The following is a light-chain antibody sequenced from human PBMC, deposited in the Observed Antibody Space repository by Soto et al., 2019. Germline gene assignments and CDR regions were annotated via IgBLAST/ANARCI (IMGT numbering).Light chain of an antibody. CDR1: SSDIGAYDY. CDR2: EVN. V-gene: IGLV2-14*01. CDR3: FSFTTTSTHV. Sequence: QSALTQPASLSGSPGQSITISCTGTSSDIGAYDYVSWFQQHPGKAPKLMISEVNNRPSGVSNRFSGSKSGNTAYLTISGLQFEYEAEDFCFSFTTTSTHVFGTGTKVTVL. J-gene: IGLJ1*01.